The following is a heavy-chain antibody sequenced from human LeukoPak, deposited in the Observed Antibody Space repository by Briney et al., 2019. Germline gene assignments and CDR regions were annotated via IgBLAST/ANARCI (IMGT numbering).Heavy chain of an antibody. D-gene: IGHD1-7*01. J-gene: IGHJ4*02. Sequence: PSETLSLTCAVYGGCFSGYYWSWIRQPPGKGLEWIGEINHSGSTNYNPSLKSRVTISVDTSKNQFSLKLSSVTAADTAVYYCARGGYWNYYFDYWGQGTLVTVSS. CDR1: GGCFSGYY. CDR2: INHSGST. CDR3: ARGGYWNYYFDY. V-gene: IGHV4-34*01.